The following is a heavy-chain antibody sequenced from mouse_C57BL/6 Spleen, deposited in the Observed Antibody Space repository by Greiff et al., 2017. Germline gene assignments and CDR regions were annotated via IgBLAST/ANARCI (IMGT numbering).Heavy chain of an antibody. CDR3: ARDGYYVMDY. J-gene: IGHJ4*01. CDR2: ISYDGSN. CDR1: GYSITSGYY. Sequence: EVKVEESGPGLVKPSQSLSLTCSVTGYSITSGYYWNWIRQFPGNKLEWMGYISYDGSNNYNPSLKNRISITRDTSKNQFFLKLNSVTTEDTATYYCARDGYYVMDYWGQGTSVTVSS. V-gene: IGHV3-6*01.